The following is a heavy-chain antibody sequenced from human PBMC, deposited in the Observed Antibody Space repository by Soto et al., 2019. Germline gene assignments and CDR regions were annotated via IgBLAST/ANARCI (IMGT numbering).Heavy chain of an antibody. CDR2: IYFSGTT. CDR1: GGSISRGGDY. D-gene: IGHD6-13*01. Sequence: SETLSLTCTVSGGSISRGGDYWSWLRQHPGKGLEWIGYIYFSGTTYYNPSLKIRVTLSVDTSKKQFSLKLNSVTAADTAVYFWARFSSPTSLLYWGQRTLVTGSS. CDR3: ARFSSPTSLLY. V-gene: IGHV4-31*03. J-gene: IGHJ4*02.